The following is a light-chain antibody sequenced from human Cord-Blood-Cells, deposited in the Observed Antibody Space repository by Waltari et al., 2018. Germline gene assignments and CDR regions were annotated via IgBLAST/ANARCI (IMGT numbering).Light chain of an antibody. CDR1: QGLSSY. J-gene: IGKJ4*01. Sequence: DIQVTPSPSSLSASVGESFTITCRVRQGLSSYLNWYLQKPGKVPQLLIYSASKLQSGVPSRFSGSGSVTDFTLTISSLQPEDVASYYGRRTYNAFLFGGGTKVEI. V-gene: IGKV1-27*01. CDR3: RRTYNAFL. CDR2: SAS.